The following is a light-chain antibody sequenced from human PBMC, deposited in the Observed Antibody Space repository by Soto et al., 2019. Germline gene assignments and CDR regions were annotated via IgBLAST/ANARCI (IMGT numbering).Light chain of an antibody. CDR2: GAS. Sequence: EIVMTQSPVTLSVSPGERATLSCRASQSVSNNYLAWYQQKPGQAPRLLIYGASNRAAGIPDRFSGSGSGTDFTLTISRLEPEDFAVYYCHQYSSSRRTFGQGTKVDIK. J-gene: IGKJ1*01. CDR3: HQYSSSRRT. V-gene: IGKV3-20*01. CDR1: QSVSNNY.